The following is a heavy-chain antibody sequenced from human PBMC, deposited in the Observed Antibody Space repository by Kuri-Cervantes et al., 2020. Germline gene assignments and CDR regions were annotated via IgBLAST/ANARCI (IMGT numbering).Heavy chain of an antibody. CDR3: ARFGSN. CDR1: GFTFSSYA. Sequence: GGSLRLSCAASGFTFSSYAMSWVRQAPGKGLEWVANIKQDGSEKYYVDSVKGRFTISRDNSKNTLYLQMNSLRAEDTAVYYCARFGSNWGQGTLVTVSS. J-gene: IGHJ4*02. D-gene: IGHD3-10*01. V-gene: IGHV3-7*01. CDR2: IKQDGSEK.